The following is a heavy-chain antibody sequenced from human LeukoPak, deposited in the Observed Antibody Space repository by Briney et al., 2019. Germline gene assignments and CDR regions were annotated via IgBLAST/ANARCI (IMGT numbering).Heavy chain of an antibody. Sequence: GESLKISCKGSGNSFTSHWIGWVRQMPGKGLEWMGIIYPGDSDTRYSPSFQGQVTISADKSTSTAYLQWSSLKASDTAMYYCARTDYYGSGSFDYWGQGTLVTVSS. CDR2: IYPGDSDT. V-gene: IGHV5-51*01. CDR1: GNSFTSHW. J-gene: IGHJ4*02. D-gene: IGHD3-10*01. CDR3: ARTDYYGSGSFDY.